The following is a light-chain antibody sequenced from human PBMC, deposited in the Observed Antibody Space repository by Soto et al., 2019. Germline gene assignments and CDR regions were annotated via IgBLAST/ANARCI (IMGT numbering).Light chain of an antibody. Sequence: DIVMTQSPATLSVAPGERVTFSCRASQGVSRKLAWYQHKPGQAPRLLISGASTGATGIPARFSGSGSGTEFTLTIRSLQSADCAIYYCQQYNTWPITFGGGTKVDIK. CDR3: QQYNTWPIT. J-gene: IGKJ4*01. CDR1: QGVSRK. CDR2: GAS. V-gene: IGKV3-15*01.